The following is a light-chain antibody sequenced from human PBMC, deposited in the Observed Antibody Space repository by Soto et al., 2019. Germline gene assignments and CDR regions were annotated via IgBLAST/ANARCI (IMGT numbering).Light chain of an antibody. CDR2: GAS. Sequence: IVITHSPAPLSVSAGERATLSCRASQSVSGNLAWYQQKPGQAPRLLIYGASTRATGIPARFSGSGSGTEFTLTISSLQSEDFAVYYCQQYNNWPRTVGQGGRLAIK. CDR1: QSVSGN. V-gene: IGKV3-15*01. CDR3: QQYNNWPRT. J-gene: IGKJ5*01.